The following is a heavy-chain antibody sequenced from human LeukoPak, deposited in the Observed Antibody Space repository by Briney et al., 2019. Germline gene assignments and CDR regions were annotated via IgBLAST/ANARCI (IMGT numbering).Heavy chain of an antibody. D-gene: IGHD6-6*01. Sequence: SETLSPTCTVSGGSISSSSYYWGWIRQLPGKGLEWIGSIYYSGSTYYNPSLKSRVTISVDTSKNQFSLKLSSVTAADTAVYYCARESSSSHWFDPWGQGTLVTVSS. CDR3: ARESSSSHWFDP. CDR2: IYYSGST. V-gene: IGHV4-39*02. J-gene: IGHJ5*02. CDR1: GGSISSSSYY.